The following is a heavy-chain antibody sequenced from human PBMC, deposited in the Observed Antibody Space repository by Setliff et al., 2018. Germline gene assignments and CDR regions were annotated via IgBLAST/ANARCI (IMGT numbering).Heavy chain of an antibody. CDR2: VIPMSTTP. V-gene: IGHV1-69*13. D-gene: IGHD2-15*01. J-gene: IGHJ6*02. CDR3: ARDENCSGGTCHIYYHHGMDV. CDR1: GDTFRSYA. Sequence: SVKVSCKVSGDTFRSYALTWVRQAPGQGLEWMGGVIPMSTTPRYAQKFQGRITITADESTRTGYMELTSLRSEDTAVYYCARDENCSGGTCHIYYHHGMDVWGQGTTVTVSS.